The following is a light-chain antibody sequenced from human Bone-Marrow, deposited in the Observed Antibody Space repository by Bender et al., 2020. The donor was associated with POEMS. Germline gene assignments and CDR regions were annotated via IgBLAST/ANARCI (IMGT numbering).Light chain of an antibody. Sequence: QSALTQPPSASGSPGQSVTISCTGTSSDIGGYNYVSWYQQHPGKAPKLMIYEGDKRPSGISSRFSGSKSGNTASLTISGLQTEDEAHYYCCSYAENNFFVFGGGTRLNVL. CDR2: EGD. CDR1: SSDIGGYNY. J-gene: IGLJ3*02. V-gene: IGLV2-8*01. CDR3: CSYAENNFFV.